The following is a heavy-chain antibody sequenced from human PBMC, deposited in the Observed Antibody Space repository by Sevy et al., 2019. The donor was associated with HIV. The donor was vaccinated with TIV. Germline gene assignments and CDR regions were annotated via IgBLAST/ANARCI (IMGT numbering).Heavy chain of an antibody. CDR3: ANDRLYCTNGVCDFDY. D-gene: IGHD2-8*01. CDR1: GFTFSNYA. Sequence: GGSLRLSCAASGFTFSNYAMRWVRQAPGKGLEWVSTISGGGSSTYYEDSVRGRFTISRDNSKNTYYLQMNSLRAEDTAEYYGANDRLYCTNGVCDFDYWGQGTLVTVSS. CDR2: ISGGGSST. V-gene: IGHV3-23*01. J-gene: IGHJ4*02.